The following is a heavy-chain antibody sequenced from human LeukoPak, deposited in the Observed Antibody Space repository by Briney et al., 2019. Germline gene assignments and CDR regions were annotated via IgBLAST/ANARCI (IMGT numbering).Heavy chain of an antibody. CDR3: ARVGPLRAFDI. D-gene: IGHD1-26*01. CDR2: IYYSGST. V-gene: IGHV4-39*01. Sequence: SSETLSLTCTVSGGSISSSSYYWGWIRQPPGKGLEWIGSIYYSGSTYYNPSLKSRVTISVDTSKNQFSLKLSSVTAADTAVYYCARVGPLRAFDIWGQGTMVTVSS. CDR1: GGSISSSSYY. J-gene: IGHJ3*02.